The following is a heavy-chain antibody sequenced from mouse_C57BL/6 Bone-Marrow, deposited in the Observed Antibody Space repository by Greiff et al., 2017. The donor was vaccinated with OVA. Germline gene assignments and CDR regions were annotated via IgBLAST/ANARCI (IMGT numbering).Heavy chain of an antibody. J-gene: IGHJ2*01. D-gene: IGHD3-2*02. CDR1: GFNIKNTY. CDR3: ADGSSQAVY. CDR2: IDPANGNT. V-gene: IGHV14-3*01. Sequence: VHVKQSVAELVRPGASVKLSCTASGFNIKNTYMHWVKQRPEQGLEWIGRIDPANGNTKYAPKFQGKATITADTSSHTAYLHLSSLTSEDSSIYCCADGSSQAVYWGQGTTLTVSS.